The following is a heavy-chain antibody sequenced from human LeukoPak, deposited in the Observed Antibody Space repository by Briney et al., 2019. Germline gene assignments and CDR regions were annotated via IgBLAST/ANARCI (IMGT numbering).Heavy chain of an antibody. CDR1: GGSFSGYY. V-gene: IGHV4-34*01. CDR3: ARSSGGITIFGVVMSAGNWFDP. CDR2: IYYSGGT. J-gene: IGHJ5*02. Sequence: ASETLSLTYAVYGGSFSGYYWSWIRQPPGKGLEWIGSIYYSGGTYYTPSLKSRVTISVDTSKNQFSLKLSSVTAADTAVYYCARSSGGITIFGVVMSAGNWFDPWGQGTLVTVSS. D-gene: IGHD3-3*01.